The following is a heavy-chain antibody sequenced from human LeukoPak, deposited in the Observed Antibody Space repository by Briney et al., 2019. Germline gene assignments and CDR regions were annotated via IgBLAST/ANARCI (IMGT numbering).Heavy chain of an antibody. CDR2: IYPGDSDT. J-gene: IGHJ4*02. V-gene: IGHV5-51*01. Sequence: GESLKISSKCSGYSITCYWSGWVRQMPGKGLEGMGIIYPGDSDTSYSPSFQGQVTISADKTISTAYLQWSSLKASDTAMYYCARYDSGSYVAFDYSGQGTLVTASS. CDR1: GYSITCYW. CDR3: ARYDSGSYVAFDY. D-gene: IGHD1-26*01.